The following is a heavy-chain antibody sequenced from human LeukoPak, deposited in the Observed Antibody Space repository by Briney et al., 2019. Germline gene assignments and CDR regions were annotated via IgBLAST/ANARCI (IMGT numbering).Heavy chain of an antibody. CDR2: IYYSGYT. Sequence: SETLSLTCTVSGASISSYYWSRIRQPPGKGLEWIGCIYYSGYTNYNPSLKSRVTMSVDTSKNQFSLKVSSVTAADTAVYYCARDPGPYCTTTSCYVDYWGRGTLVTVSS. V-gene: IGHV4-59*01. D-gene: IGHD2-2*01. CDR3: ARDPGPYCTTTSCYVDY. CDR1: GASISSYY. J-gene: IGHJ4*02.